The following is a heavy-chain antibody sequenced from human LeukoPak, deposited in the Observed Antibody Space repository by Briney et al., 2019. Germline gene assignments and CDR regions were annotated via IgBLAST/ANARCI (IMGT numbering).Heavy chain of an antibody. D-gene: IGHD2-2*01. CDR3: ARHMRYCSSTSCYSPYYFDY. J-gene: IGHJ4*02. CDR1: GGSFSSYY. V-gene: IGHV4-34*01. Sequence: SETLSLTCTLSGGSFSSYYWSWIRQPPGKGLEWIGEINHSGSTNYNPSLKSRVTISVDTSKNQFSLKLSSVTAADTAVYYCARHMRYCSSTSCYSPYYFDYWGQGTLVTVSS. CDR2: INHSGST.